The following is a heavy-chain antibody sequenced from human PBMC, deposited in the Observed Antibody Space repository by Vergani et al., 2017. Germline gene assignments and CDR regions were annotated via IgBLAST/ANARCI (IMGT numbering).Heavy chain of an antibody. CDR3: ARDLPEGYYYGSGSPFDY. CDR2: IKQDGGEK. V-gene: IGHV3-7*01. Sequence: EVQLVESGGGLVQPGGSLRLSCAASGFTFSSYWMTWVRQAPGKGLEWVANIKQDGGEKYYVDSVKGRFTISRDNAKNSLYLQMNSLRAEDTAVYYCARDLPEGYYYGSGSPFDYWGQGTLVTVSS. CDR1: GFTFSSYW. J-gene: IGHJ4*02. D-gene: IGHD3-10*01.